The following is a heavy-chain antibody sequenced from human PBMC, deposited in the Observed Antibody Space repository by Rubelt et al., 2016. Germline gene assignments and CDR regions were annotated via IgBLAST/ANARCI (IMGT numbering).Heavy chain of an antibody. J-gene: IGHJ6*03. Sequence: EVQLVESGGGLVQPGGSLRLSCAASGFTFSSYDMHWVRQATGKGLEWVSAIGTAGDTYYPGSVKGRFSISRENAKNSLYLQMNSLRAGDTAGYYCARGVAVAANGYMDGWGQGTPVTVSS. CDR1: GFTFSSYD. D-gene: IGHD6-19*01. CDR3: ARGVAVAANGYMDG. V-gene: IGHV3-13*04. CDR2: IGTAGDT.